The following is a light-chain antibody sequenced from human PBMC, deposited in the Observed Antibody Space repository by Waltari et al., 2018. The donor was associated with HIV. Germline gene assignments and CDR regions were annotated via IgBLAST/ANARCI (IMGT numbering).Light chain of an antibody. V-gene: IGKV3-15*01. Sequence: ETVMTQSPATLSVSPGEGVTLSCRASQSLTTQLAWYQQKPGQPPRLLIYDISMRATGIPVRFSGSGSGTDFTLAITSLQSEDFAVYYCQQYGSWPLTLGGGTKVEIK. CDR1: QSLTTQ. CDR3: QQYGSWPLT. J-gene: IGKJ4*01. CDR2: DIS.